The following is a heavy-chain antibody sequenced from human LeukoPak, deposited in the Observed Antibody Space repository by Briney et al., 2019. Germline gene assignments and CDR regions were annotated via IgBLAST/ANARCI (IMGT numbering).Heavy chain of an antibody. Sequence: ASVKVSCKASGGTFSSYAISWVRQAPGQGLEWMGGIIPIFGTANYAQKFQSRVTITTDESTSTAYMELSSLRSEDTAVYYCVADSGYGSFDYWGQGTLVTVSS. J-gene: IGHJ4*02. V-gene: IGHV1-69*05. CDR1: GGTFSSYA. CDR2: IIPIFGTA. D-gene: IGHD5-12*01. CDR3: VADSGYGSFDY.